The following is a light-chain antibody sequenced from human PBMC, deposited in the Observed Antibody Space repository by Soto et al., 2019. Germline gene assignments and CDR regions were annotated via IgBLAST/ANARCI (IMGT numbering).Light chain of an antibody. V-gene: IGKV1-8*01. CDR1: QGCSGY. Sequence: AIRLTQSPCSLSASTGERVPITCLASQGCSGYLAWYQQKPGKAPKLLIYSASTLQSGVPSRFSGSGSGTDFTLTISCLQSEDFATYYCEQYYSYPRTFGQGTKVDIK. CDR2: SAS. CDR3: EQYYSYPRT. J-gene: IGKJ1*01.